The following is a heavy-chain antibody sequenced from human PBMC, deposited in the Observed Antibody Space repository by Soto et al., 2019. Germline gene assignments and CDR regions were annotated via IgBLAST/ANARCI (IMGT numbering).Heavy chain of an antibody. CDR1: GGSISSSSYY. Sequence: QLQLQESGPGLVKPSETLSLTCTVSGGSISSSSYYWGWIRQPPGKGLEWIGSIYYSGSTYYNPSLKSRVTISVDTSKNQFSLKLSSVTAADTAVYYCARLVEAGRVVKRLYYFDYWGQGTLVTVSS. CDR3: ARLVEAGRVVKRLYYFDY. J-gene: IGHJ4*02. CDR2: IYYSGST. D-gene: IGHD6-13*01. V-gene: IGHV4-39*01.